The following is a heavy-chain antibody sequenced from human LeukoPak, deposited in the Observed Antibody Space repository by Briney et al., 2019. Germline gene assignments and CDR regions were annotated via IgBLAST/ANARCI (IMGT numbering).Heavy chain of an antibody. CDR2: IYYSGST. CDR1: GGSISSYY. CDR3: AREDYDSSGYYGGIDY. D-gene: IGHD3-22*01. J-gene: IGHJ4*02. Sequence: SETLSLTCTVFGGSISSYYWSWIRQPPGKGLEWIGYIYYSGSTNYNPSLKSRVTISVDTSKNQFSLKLSSVTAADTAVYYCAREDYDSSGYYGGIDYWGQGTLVTVSS. V-gene: IGHV4-59*01.